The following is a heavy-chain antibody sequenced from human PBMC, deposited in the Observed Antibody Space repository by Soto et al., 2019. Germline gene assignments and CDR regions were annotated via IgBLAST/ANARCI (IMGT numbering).Heavy chain of an antibody. Sequence: QIQLVQSGAEVKKPGASVKVSCKTSGYPFTNYDINWVRQATGQGLEWMGYMSPNSGNTGYAQKFQGRVTMTRDTAIRTAYMELNTLTSAATAVYYWVTWGRSGWETGLYWGQGTLVTASS. CDR3: VTWGRSGWETGLY. V-gene: IGHV1-8*01. CDR1: GYPFTNYD. J-gene: IGHJ4*02. CDR2: MSPNSGNT. D-gene: IGHD6-19*01.